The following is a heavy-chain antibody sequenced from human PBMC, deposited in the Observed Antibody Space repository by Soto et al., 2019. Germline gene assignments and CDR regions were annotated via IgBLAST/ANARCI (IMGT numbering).Heavy chain of an antibody. D-gene: IGHD3-9*01. Sequence: GGSLRLSCAASGFTFSSYSMNWVRQAPGKGLEWVSSISSSSSYIYYADSVKGRFTISRDNAKNSLYLQMNSLRAEDTAVYYCARGLYDILTGYYSDRFDYWGQGTLVTVSS. CDR2: ISSSSSYI. V-gene: IGHV3-21*01. J-gene: IGHJ4*02. CDR1: GFTFSSYS. CDR3: ARGLYDILTGYYSDRFDY.